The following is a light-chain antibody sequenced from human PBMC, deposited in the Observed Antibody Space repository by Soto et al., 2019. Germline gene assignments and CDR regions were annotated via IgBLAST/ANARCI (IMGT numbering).Light chain of an antibody. V-gene: IGLV4-69*01. CDR2: LNSDGSH. CDR3: QTWGSGIVV. J-gene: IGLJ2*01. Sequence: QSVLTQSPSASASLGASVKLTCTLSSGHSNYAIAWHQQQSEKGPRYLMKLNSDGSHSKGDGIPDRFSGSSSGAERYLTINLLQSDDEADYDCQTWGSGIVVFGGGTKLTVL. CDR1: SGHSNYA.